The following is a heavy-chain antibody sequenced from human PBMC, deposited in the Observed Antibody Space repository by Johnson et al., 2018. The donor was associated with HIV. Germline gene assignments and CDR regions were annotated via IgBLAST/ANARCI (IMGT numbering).Heavy chain of an antibody. D-gene: IGHD1-26*01. CDR3: ARDSGNWSGVRFAFDI. J-gene: IGHJ3*02. Sequence: QVQLVESGGGVVQPGRSLRLSCAASGLTFTNYAMYWVRQAPGKGLEWVALISYDGSNKYYADSVKGRFTISRDNYQHTLYLQMSSLRAEDTAIYSCARDSGNWSGVRFAFDIWGQGTMVTFSS. CDR1: GLTFTNYA. V-gene: IGHV3-30-3*01. CDR2: ISYDGSNK.